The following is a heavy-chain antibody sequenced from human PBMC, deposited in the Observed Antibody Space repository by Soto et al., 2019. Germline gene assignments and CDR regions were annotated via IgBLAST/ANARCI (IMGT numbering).Heavy chain of an antibody. J-gene: IGHJ5*02. CDR3: ARVTRGSGDWFDP. CDR2: ISTYNGNT. D-gene: IGHD6-19*01. V-gene: IGHV1-18*01. Sequence: DSVKVSCKASSETFASYDITWVRQAPGQGLEWMGWISTYNGNTKYAQNVQGRVSMTTDTSTSTAYMELRSLKSDDTAVYYCARVTRGSGDWFDPWGQGTLVTVSS. CDR1: SETFASYD.